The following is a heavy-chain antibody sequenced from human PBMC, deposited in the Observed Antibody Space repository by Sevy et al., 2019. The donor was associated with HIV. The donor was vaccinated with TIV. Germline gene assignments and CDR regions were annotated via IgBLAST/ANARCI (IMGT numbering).Heavy chain of an antibody. CDR1: GFIFSTYG. CDR2: ISYDGSEK. J-gene: IGHJ6*02. D-gene: IGHD1-26*01. V-gene: IGHV3-30*18. CDR3: AKMQGGSYNYYGMDV. Sequence: GGSLRLSCAASGFIFSTYGIHWVRQAPDKGLEWVAVISYDGSEKDYADSVRGRFTISRDNSKNRLYLQMNSLRVEDTAIYYCAKMQGGSYNYYGMDVWGQGTTVTVSS.